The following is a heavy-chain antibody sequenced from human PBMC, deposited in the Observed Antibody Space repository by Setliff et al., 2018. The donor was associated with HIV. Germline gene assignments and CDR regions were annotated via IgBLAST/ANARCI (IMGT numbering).Heavy chain of an antibody. J-gene: IGHJ4*02. D-gene: IGHD2-15*01. V-gene: IGHV4-34*01. Sequence: SETLSLTCAVYGGSFSGYYWSWIRQPPGKGLEWIGEINHDRTTNYNPSLKSRVTISVDTSKNQFSLTLNSVTAADTAIYYCARGVPLLPPNFWGQGTLVTVSS. CDR1: GGSFSGYY. CDR2: INHDRTT. CDR3: ARGVPLLPPNF.